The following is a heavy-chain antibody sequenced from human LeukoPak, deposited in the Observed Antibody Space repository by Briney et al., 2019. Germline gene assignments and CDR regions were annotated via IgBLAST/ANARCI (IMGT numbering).Heavy chain of an antibody. V-gene: IGHV3-48*03. J-gene: IGHJ4*02. Sequence: GGSLRLSCAASGFTFSSYEMNWVRQAPGKGLEWVSYISSSGSAIYYADSVKGRFTISRDNAKNSLYLQMNSLRAEDTAVYYCARDGDYSLLDYWGQGTLVTVSS. D-gene: IGHD4-11*01. CDR3: ARDGDYSLLDY. CDR2: ISSSGSAI. CDR1: GFTFSSYE.